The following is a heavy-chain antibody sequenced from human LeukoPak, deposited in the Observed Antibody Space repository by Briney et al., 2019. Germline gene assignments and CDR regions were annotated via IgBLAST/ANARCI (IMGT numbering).Heavy chain of an antibody. CDR1: VFTFSSYA. J-gene: IGHJ4*02. CDR2: MSGSGGIT. CDR3: AQARGYRHGPFDY. Sequence: GGSLRLSCAASVFTFSSYAMSWGRQAPGKGREGVSAMSGSGGITHYADSLKGRVTISRDNSKNTLYLQMNSLRAEDTAVYYCAQARGYRHGPFDYWGQGTLVTISS. D-gene: IGHD5-18*01. V-gene: IGHV3-23*01.